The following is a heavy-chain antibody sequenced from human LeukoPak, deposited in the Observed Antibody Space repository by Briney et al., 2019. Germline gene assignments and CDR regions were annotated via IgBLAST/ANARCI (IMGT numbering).Heavy chain of an antibody. CDR2: INPNSGGT. CDR3: ARGYSSSWLDY. Sequence: ASVKVSCKASGYTFTAFYMHWVRQAPGQGLEWMGRINPNSGGTKYAQKFQGMVTMTTDTSINTAYLELSRLRSDDTAVYYCARGYSSSWLDYWGQGTLVTVSS. D-gene: IGHD6-13*01. CDR1: GYTFTAFY. V-gene: IGHV1-2*06. J-gene: IGHJ4*02.